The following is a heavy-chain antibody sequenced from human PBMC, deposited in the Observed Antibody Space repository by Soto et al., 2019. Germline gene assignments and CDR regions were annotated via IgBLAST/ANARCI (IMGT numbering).Heavy chain of an antibody. V-gene: IGHV3-74*03. CDR3: AREIKTTAIRYYYYGMDV. Sequence: PGGSLRLSCAASGFTFSGYWMHWVRQAPGKGLEWVSRIKSDGSGTTYADSVKGRFSISRDNAKNTVYLQMDSLRVEDTAVYYCAREIKTTAIRYYYYGMDVWGQGTTVTVSS. D-gene: IGHD4-4*01. CDR1: GFTFSGYW. CDR2: IKSDGSGT. J-gene: IGHJ6*02.